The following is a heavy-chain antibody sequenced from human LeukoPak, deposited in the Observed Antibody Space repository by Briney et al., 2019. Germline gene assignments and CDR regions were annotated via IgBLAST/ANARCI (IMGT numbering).Heavy chain of an antibody. CDR3: VRSSLYSSSSSFDY. V-gene: IGHV1-18*01. Sequence: GASVKVSCKASGYTFTSYGISWVRQAPGQGLEWMGWISAYNGNTNYAQKLQGRVTMATDTSTSTAYMELRSLRSDDTAVYYCVRSSLYSSSSSFDYWGQGTLVTVSS. D-gene: IGHD6-6*01. J-gene: IGHJ4*02. CDR2: ISAYNGNT. CDR1: GYTFTSYG.